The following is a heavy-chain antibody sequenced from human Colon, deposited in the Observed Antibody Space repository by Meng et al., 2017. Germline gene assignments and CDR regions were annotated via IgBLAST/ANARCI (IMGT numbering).Heavy chain of an antibody. CDR2: IHPGDADT. D-gene: IGHD3-10*01. V-gene: IGHV5-51*01. CDR3: ARQAIWFGELLGWFDP. J-gene: IGHJ5*02. Sequence: ESLKISCKGSGYSFTSYWIGWVRQMPGKGLEWMGIIHPGDADTRYSPSFQGQVTISADKSISTVYLQWSSLKASDTAIYYCARQAIWFGELLGWFDPWGQGTLVTCSS. CDR1: GYSFTSYW.